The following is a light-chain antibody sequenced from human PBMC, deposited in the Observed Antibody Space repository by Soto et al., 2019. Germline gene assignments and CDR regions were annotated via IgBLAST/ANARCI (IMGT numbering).Light chain of an antibody. CDR1: QSVNIY. V-gene: IGKV3-11*01. CDR2: DAS. Sequence: EIVLTQSPATLSLSPGERATLSCRASQSVNIYLAWYQQQPGQAPRLLIYDASNRATGIPARFSGSGSGTDFTLTISSLEPEDIAVYYCQQRSNWRVTFGGGAEVDIK. CDR3: QQRSNWRVT. J-gene: IGKJ4*01.